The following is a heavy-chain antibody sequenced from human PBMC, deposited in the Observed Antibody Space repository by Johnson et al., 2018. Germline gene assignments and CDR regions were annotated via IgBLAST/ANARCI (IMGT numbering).Heavy chain of an antibody. J-gene: IGHJ3*02. D-gene: IGHD6-13*01. CDR3: ARDIALGVAAAAWI. CDR1: GFTFSSYA. CDR2: LSYDGSNK. V-gene: IGHV3-30-3*01. Sequence: QVQLVQSGGGVVQPGRSLRLSCAASGFTFSSYAMHWVRQAPGKGLEWVAVLSYDGSNKYYADSVKGRFTISRDNSKNTLYLQMNSLSAEDTAVYYCARDIALGVAAAAWIWGQGTMVTVSS.